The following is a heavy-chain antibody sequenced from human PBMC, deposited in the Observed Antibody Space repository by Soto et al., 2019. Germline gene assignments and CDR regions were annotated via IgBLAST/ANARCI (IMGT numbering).Heavy chain of an antibody. V-gene: IGHV5-51*01. CDR3: ARQEGVVIVASGSYFDY. J-gene: IGHJ4*02. Sequence: GESLKISCKGSGYSFTSYWIGWVRQMPGKGLEWMGIIYPGDSDTRYSPSFQGQVTISADKSNSTAYLQWSSLKASDTAMYYCARQEGVVIVASGSYFDYWGQGTLVTVSS. D-gene: IGHD5-12*01. CDR2: IYPGDSDT. CDR1: GYSFTSYW.